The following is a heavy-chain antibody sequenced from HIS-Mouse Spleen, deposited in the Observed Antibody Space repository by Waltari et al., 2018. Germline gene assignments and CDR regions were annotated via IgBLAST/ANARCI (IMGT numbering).Heavy chain of an antibody. CDR2: IYYSGST. V-gene: IGHV4-39*07. D-gene: IGHD6-13*01. J-gene: IGHJ2*01. Sequence: QLQLQESGPGLVKPSETLSLTCTVSGGSISSSSYYWGWIRQPPGKGLEGIGGIYYSGSTYYHPSLKSRVTISVDTSKNQFSLKLSSVTAADTAVYYCAREIPYSSSWYDWYFDLWGRGTLVTVSS. CDR3: AREIPYSSSWYDWYFDL. CDR1: GGSISSSSYY.